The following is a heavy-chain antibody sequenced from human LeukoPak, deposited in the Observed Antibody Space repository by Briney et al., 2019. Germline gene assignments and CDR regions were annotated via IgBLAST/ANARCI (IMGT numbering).Heavy chain of an antibody. Sequence: SETLSLTCTVSGASISSGGYYWGWIRQHPGKGLEWIGYIYYSASPYYSGSANYNPSLKSRLTISVDTSKNQLSLKVRSVAAADTAVYYCARVMGATRGMDVWGQGTSVTVSS. D-gene: IGHD1-26*01. CDR2: YIYYSASPYYSGSA. J-gene: IGHJ6*02. CDR1: GASISSGGYY. V-gene: IGHV4-39*07. CDR3: ARVMGATRGMDV.